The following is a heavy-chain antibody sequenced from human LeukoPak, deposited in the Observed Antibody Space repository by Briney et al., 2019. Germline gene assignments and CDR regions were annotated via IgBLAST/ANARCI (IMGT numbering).Heavy chain of an antibody. V-gene: IGHV4-39*01. J-gene: IGHJ3*02. CDR2: INYSGRT. CDR1: GGSISSDNYY. D-gene: IGHD3-3*01. CDR3: ARHITRRGDDAFDI. Sequence: SETLSLTCTVSGGSISSDNYYWGWIRQPPGKGLEWIGSINYSGRTYYSPSLKSRVTASVDTSKSRFSLNLDSLTAADTAVYYCARHITRRGDDAFDIWGQGTMVTVSS.